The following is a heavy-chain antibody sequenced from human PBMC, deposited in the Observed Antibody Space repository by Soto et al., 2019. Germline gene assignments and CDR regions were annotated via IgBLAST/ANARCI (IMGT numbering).Heavy chain of an antibody. J-gene: IGHJ3*02. CDR3: SSFTGSFPPAPIDAFAI. Sequence: GESLKISCKGSGYSFTSYWIGWVRQMPGKGLEWMGIIYPGDSDARYSPSFQGQVTISADKSISTAYLQWSSLKASDTAMYYCSSFTGSFPPAPIDAFAISSQRTMVTVSS. CDR1: GYSFTSYW. D-gene: IGHD2-15*01. V-gene: IGHV5-51*01. CDR2: IYPGDSDA.